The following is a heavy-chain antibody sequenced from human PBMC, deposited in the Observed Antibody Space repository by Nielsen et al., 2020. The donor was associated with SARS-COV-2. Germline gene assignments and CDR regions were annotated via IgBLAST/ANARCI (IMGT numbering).Heavy chain of an antibody. CDR2: ISYDGSNK. CDR1: GFTFSSYA. CDR3: AREDIVATPFDY. V-gene: IGHV3-30-3*01. D-gene: IGHD5-12*01. Sequence: GESLKISCAASGFTFSSYAMHWVRQAPGKGLEWVAVISYDGSNKYYADSVKGRFTISRDNSKNTLYLQMNSLRAEDTAVYYCAREDIVATPFDYWGQGTLVTVSS. J-gene: IGHJ4*02.